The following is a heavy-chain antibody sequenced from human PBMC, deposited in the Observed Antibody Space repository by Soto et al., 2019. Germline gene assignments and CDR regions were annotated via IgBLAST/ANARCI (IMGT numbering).Heavy chain of an antibody. CDR3: ARDGGVVVAVDAFDV. D-gene: IGHD6-19*01. V-gene: IGHV3-20*04. Sequence: PGGSLILSCAASGFTFDDHVMTWVRQAPGKGLEWVSGITWNGATTGYADSVKGRFTISRDNAKNSLYLQMNSLRVEDTALYYCARDGGVVVAVDAFDVWGQGTMVTVS. CDR2: ITWNGATT. J-gene: IGHJ3*01. CDR1: GFTFDDHV.